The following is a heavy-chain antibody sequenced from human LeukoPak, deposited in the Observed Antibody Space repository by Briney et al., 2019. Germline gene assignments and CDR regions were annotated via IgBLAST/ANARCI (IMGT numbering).Heavy chain of an antibody. J-gene: IGHJ4*02. D-gene: IGHD3-3*01. Sequence: GRSLRLSCAASGFTFSSYGMHWVRQAPGKGLEWVAVISYDGTNKYYADSVKGRFTISRDNSKNTLYLQVNSLRAEDTAVYYCAKGSQPFGWNDFWSGYYTVYFDYWGQGTLVTVSS. V-gene: IGHV3-30*18. CDR2: ISYDGTNK. CDR3: AKGSQPFGWNDFWSGYYTVYFDY. CDR1: GFTFSSYG.